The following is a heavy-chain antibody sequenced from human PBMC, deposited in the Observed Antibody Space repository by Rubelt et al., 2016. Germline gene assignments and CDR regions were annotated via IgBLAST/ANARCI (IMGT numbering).Heavy chain of an antibody. CDR1: GGSIISYY. J-gene: IGHJ4*02. CDR2: TYSRGST. Sequence: QVQLQESGPGLVKPSETLSLTCSVSGGSIISYYWSWIRQPPEKGLEWIGYTYSRGSTNYNPYLKSRITLSVDRYKNKLTLKLSPGTAADTAVYYCARGSRVGPTGDYWGQGTLVTVSS. CDR3: ARGSRVGPTGDY. V-gene: IGHV4-4*09. D-gene: IGHD1-26*01.